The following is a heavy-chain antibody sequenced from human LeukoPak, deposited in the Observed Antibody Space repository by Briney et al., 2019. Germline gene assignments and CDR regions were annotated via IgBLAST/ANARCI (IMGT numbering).Heavy chain of an antibody. CDR2: IYHSGST. Sequence: PSETLSLTCTVSGYSISSGYYWGWIRQPPGEGLEWIGSIYHSGSTYYNPSLKSRVTISVDTSKNQFSLRLSSVTAADTAVYYCARAPGILAAYDYWGQGTLITVSS. CDR1: GYSISSGYY. CDR3: ARAPGILAAYDY. V-gene: IGHV4-38-2*02. J-gene: IGHJ4*02. D-gene: IGHD2-8*02.